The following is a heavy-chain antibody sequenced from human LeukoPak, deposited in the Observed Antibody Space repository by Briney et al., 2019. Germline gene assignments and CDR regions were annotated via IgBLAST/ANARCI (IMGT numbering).Heavy chain of an antibody. CDR2: MIPILGIA. Sequence: GASVKVSCKASGGTFISYAISWVRQAPGQGREWRGRMIPILGIANYAQKFQGRVKITADKSTSTAYMELSSLRSEDTAVYYCARDLHPPAPTENNWFDPWGQGTLVTVSS. D-gene: IGHD2-21*02. J-gene: IGHJ5*02. CDR3: ARDLHPPAPTENNWFDP. V-gene: IGHV1-69*04. CDR1: GGTFISYA.